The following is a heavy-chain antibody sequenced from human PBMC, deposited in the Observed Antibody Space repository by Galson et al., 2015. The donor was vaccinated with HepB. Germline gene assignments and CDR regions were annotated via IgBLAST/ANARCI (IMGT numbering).Heavy chain of an antibody. CDR1: FTFSGYA. Sequence: SLRLSCAASFTFSGYAMHWVRQAPGKGLEWVALISYDGTFKNNGDAVKGRFTVSRDNFKSTLYLQMNSLRPEDTAVYYCAREGSPQTSNGYAFEVWGQGTMVTVS. V-gene: IGHV3-30*04. J-gene: IGHJ3*01. CDR3: AREGSPQTSNGYAFEV. D-gene: IGHD6-19*01. CDR2: ISYDGTFK.